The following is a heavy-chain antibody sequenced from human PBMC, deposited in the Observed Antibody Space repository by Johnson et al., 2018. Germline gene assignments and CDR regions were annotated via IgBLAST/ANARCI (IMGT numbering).Heavy chain of an antibody. V-gene: IGHV3-9*01. D-gene: IGHD5-18*01. CDR2: ISWNSGSI. Sequence: VQLVQSGGGLVQPGRSLRLSCAASGFTFDDYGMHWVRQTPGKGLEWVSSISWNSGSIGYVDSVKGRFTISRDNAKNSLYLQINSLRTEDTALYYCAKGSLTAMGPEAFGIWGQGTIVTVSS. CDR1: GFTFDDYG. CDR3: AKGSLTAMGPEAFGI. J-gene: IGHJ3*02.